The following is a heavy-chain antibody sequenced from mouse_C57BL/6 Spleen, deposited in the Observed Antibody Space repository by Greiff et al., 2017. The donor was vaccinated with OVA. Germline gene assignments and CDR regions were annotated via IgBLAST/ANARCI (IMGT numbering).Heavy chain of an antibody. CDR3: TGGGLLQFHAMDY. CDR1: GFTFSNYW. CDR2: IRLKSDNYAT. D-gene: IGHD2-12*01. J-gene: IGHJ4*01. V-gene: IGHV6-3*01. Sequence: EVKVEESGGGLVQPGGSMKLSCVASGFTFSNYWMNWVRQSPEKGLEWVAQIRLKSDNYATHYAESVKGRFTISRDDSKSSVYLQMNNLRAEDTGIYYCTGGGLLQFHAMDYWGQGTSVTVSS.